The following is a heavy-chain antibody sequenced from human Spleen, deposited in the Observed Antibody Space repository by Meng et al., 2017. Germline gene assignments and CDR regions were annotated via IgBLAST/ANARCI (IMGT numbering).Heavy chain of an antibody. J-gene: IGHJ4*02. CDR1: GFTFSSYE. CDR3: ARVLGDSSGWYAIGF. V-gene: IGHV3-48*03. Sequence: GGSLRLSCVASGFTFSSYEMNWVRQAPGKGLGWVSYISSGSSVSTIYYADSVKGRFTISRDNAKNSLYLQMDSLRAEDMAVYYCARVLGDSSGWYAIGFWGQGTLVTVSS. CDR2: ISSGSSVSTI. D-gene: IGHD6-19*01.